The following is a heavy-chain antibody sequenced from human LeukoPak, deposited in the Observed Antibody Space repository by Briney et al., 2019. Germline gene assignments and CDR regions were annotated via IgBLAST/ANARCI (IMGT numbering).Heavy chain of an antibody. V-gene: IGHV4-59*01. CDR3: ARHKYSSGWGAPHAFDI. J-gene: IGHJ3*02. CDR2: IYYSGST. Sequence: SETLSLTCTVSGGSISSYYWSWIRQPPGKGLEWIGYIYYSGSTNYNPSLKSRVTISVDTSKNQFSLKLSSVTAADTAVYYCARHKYSSGWGAPHAFDIWGQGTMVTVSS. D-gene: IGHD6-19*01. CDR1: GGSISSYY.